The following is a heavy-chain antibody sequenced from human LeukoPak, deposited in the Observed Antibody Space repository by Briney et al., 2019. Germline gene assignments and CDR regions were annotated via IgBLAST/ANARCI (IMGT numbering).Heavy chain of an antibody. Sequence: SETLSLTCTVSGGSISSSSYYWGWIRQPPGKGLEWIGSIYYSGSTYYNPSLKSRVTISVDTSKNQFSLKLSSVTAADTAVYYWARRASYSSSWFSNWFDPWGQGTLVTVSS. J-gene: IGHJ5*02. CDR2: IYYSGST. V-gene: IGHV4-39*01. D-gene: IGHD6-13*01. CDR1: GGSISSSSYY. CDR3: ARRASYSSSWFSNWFDP.